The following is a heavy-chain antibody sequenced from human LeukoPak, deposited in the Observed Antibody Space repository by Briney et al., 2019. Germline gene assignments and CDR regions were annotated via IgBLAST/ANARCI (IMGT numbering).Heavy chain of an antibody. Sequence: GESLKISCKGSRYSFTSYWIGWVRQMPGKGLEWMGIIYPGDSDTRYSPSFQGQVTISADKSISTAYLQWSSLKASDTTMYYCARLKQQLVSNWFDPWGQGTLVTVSS. CDR3: ARLKQQLVSNWFDP. J-gene: IGHJ5*02. CDR2: IYPGDSDT. D-gene: IGHD6-13*01. CDR1: RYSFTSYW. V-gene: IGHV5-51*01.